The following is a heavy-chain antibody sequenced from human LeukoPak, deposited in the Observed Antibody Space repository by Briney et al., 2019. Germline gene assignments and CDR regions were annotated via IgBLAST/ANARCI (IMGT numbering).Heavy chain of an antibody. D-gene: IGHD2-2*01. CDR3: ARRVPAATFDY. J-gene: IGHJ4*02. Sequence: SQTLSLTCTVSGGSISSGGYYWSWIRQHPGKGLEWIGYIYYSGSTYYNPPLKSRVTISVDTSKNQFSLKLSSVTAADTAVYYCARRVPAATFDYWGQGTLVTVSS. CDR2: IYYSGST. V-gene: IGHV4-31*03. CDR1: GGSISSGGYY.